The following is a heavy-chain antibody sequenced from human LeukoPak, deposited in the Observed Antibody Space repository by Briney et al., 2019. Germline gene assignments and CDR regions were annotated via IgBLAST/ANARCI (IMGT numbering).Heavy chain of an antibody. D-gene: IGHD2-2*01. V-gene: IGHV3-23*01. CDR3: AKSRSRLVVNYFDY. CDR1: GFTFSSYA. CDR2: ISGSGGST. J-gene: IGHJ4*02. Sequence: PGGSLRLSCAASGFTFSSYAMSWVRQAPGKGLEWVSAISGSGGSTYYADSVKSRFTISRDNSKNTLYLQMNSLRAEDTAVYYCAKSRSRLVVNYFDYWGQGTLVTVSS.